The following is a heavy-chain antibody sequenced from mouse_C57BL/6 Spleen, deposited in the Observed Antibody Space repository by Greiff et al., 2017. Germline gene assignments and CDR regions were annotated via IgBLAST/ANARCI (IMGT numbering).Heavy chain of an antibody. D-gene: IGHD2-4*01. CDR2: ISSGGSYT. Sequence: EVKLLESGGDLVKPGGSLKLSCAASGFTFSSYGMSWVRQTPDKRLEWVATISSGGSYTYYPDSVKGRFTISRDNAKNTLYLQMSSLKSEDTAMYYGARHDDYDVYAMDYWGQGTSVTVSS. CDR1: GFTFSSYG. J-gene: IGHJ4*01. CDR3: ARHDDYDVYAMDY. V-gene: IGHV5-6*01.